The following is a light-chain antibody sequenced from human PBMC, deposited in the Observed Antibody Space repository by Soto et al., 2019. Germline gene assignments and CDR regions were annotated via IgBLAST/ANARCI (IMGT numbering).Light chain of an antibody. V-gene: IGLV1-51*01. J-gene: IGLJ2*01. CDR1: SSNIGNNY. Sequence: QAVVTQPPSVSAAPGQKVTISCSGSSSNIGNNYVSWYQHLPGTAPRLLIYDNNKRPSGIPDRFSGSKSGTSATLGITGLQTGDEADYYCGTWDSSLSGGVFGGGTKLTVL. CDR3: GTWDSSLSGGV. CDR2: DNN.